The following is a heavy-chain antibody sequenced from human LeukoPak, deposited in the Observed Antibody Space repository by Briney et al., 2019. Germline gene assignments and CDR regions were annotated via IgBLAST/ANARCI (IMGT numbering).Heavy chain of an antibody. CDR1: GDSVSSHSVT. CDR3: ARRLTQYDCFDP. D-gene: IGHD2-2*01. Sequence: QSGPGLVKSSQTLSLTCAISGDSVSSHSVTWNWIRQSPSRGLEWLGRTYYRSTWYNDYAVSVRGRITVNPDTSKNQFSLHLNSVTPEDTAVYYCARRLTQYDCFDPWGQGILVTVSS. J-gene: IGHJ5*02. CDR2: TYYRSTWYN. V-gene: IGHV6-1*01.